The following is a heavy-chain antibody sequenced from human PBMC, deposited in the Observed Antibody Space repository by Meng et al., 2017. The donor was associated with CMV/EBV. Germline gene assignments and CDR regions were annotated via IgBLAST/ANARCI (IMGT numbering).Heavy chain of an antibody. CDR2: MNPNSGNT. Sequence: ASVKVSCKASGYTFTSYDINWVRQATGQGLEWMGWMNPNSGNTGYAQKFQGRVTMTRNTSISTAYMELSSLRFEDTAVYYCARGPYCSSTSCYVAFVYYYYYGMDVWGQGTTVTVSS. V-gene: IGHV1-8*01. J-gene: IGHJ6*02. CDR1: GYTFTSYD. CDR3: ARGPYCSSTSCYVAFVYYYYYGMDV. D-gene: IGHD2-2*01.